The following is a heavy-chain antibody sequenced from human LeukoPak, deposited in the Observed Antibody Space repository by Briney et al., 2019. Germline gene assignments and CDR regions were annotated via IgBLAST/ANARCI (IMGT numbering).Heavy chain of an antibody. CDR2: IVDTGDGT. CDR1: GFTFSSYA. J-gene: IGHJ6*03. D-gene: IGHD4/OR15-4a*01. V-gene: IGHV3-23*01. CDR3: AKERGHPLPNYHMDV. Sequence: PGGSQRLSCTASGFTFSSYAMSWVRQAPGKGLEWVSMIVDTGDGTFYADSVRGRFTISRDSSKNTLYLQMNSLRADDTAVYYCAKERGHPLPNYHMDVWGKGTTVTVSS.